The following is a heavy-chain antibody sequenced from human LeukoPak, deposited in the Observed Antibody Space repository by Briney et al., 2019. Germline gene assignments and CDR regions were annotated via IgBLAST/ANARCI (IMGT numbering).Heavy chain of an antibody. D-gene: IGHD3-10*02. Sequence: SLRLSCAASGFTFDDYAMHWVRQAPGKGLEWVSGISWNSGSISYADSVKGRFTISRDNAKNSLYLQMNSLRAEDTALYYCAKCAGPIDYWGQGTLVTDSS. CDR3: AKCAGPIDY. CDR1: GFTFDDYA. V-gene: IGHV3-9*01. J-gene: IGHJ4*02. CDR2: ISWNSGSI.